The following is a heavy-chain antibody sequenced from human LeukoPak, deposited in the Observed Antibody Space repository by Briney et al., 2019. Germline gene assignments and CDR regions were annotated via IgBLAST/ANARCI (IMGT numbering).Heavy chain of an antibody. J-gene: IGHJ5*02. CDR1: GYTFTSYA. V-gene: IGHV7-4-1*02. CDR3: ARDGLRFLEWFLPHNWFDP. Sequence: ASVKVSCKASGYTFTSYAMNWVRQAPGQGLEWMGWINTNTGNPTYAQGFTGRFVFSLDTSVSTAYLQISSLKAEDTAVYYCARDGLRFLEWFLPHNWFDPWGQGTLVTVSS. D-gene: IGHD3-3*01. CDR2: INTNTGNP.